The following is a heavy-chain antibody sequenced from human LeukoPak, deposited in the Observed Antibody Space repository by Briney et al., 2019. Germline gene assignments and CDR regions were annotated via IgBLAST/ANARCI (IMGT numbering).Heavy chain of an antibody. D-gene: IGHD1-26*01. CDR1: GFTVSNNY. J-gene: IGHJ5*02. CDR3: ARHPRLTGATNWFDP. CDR2: IYSGGST. V-gene: IGHV3-66*02. Sequence: GGSLRLSCAASGFTVSNNYMSWVRQAPGKGLEWVSVIYSGGSTYYADSVKGRFTISRDNSKNTLYLQMNSLRTEDTAVYYCARHPRLTGATNWFDPWGQGTLVTVSS.